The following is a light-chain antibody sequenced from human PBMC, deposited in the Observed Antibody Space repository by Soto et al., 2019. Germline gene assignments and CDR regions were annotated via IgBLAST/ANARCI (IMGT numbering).Light chain of an antibody. CDR1: QTISSW. J-gene: IGKJ1*01. Sequence: DIQMTQSPSTLSGSVGDRVSITCRASQTISSWLAWYQQKPGKAPKLLIYDASSLESGVPSRFNGSGSGTEFTLTISSLQPDDFATYYCQQYNSYPGTFGQGTKVDIK. CDR2: DAS. CDR3: QQYNSYPGT. V-gene: IGKV1-5*01.